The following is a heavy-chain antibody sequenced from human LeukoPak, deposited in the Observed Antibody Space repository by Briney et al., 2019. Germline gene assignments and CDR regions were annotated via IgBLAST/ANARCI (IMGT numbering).Heavy chain of an antibody. V-gene: IGHV1-2*02. J-gene: IGHJ6*02. CDR3: ARDITVGYCSSTSCYPPYYYGMDV. D-gene: IGHD2-2*01. CDR1: GYTFTGYY. Sequence: GASVKVSCKASGYTFTGYYMHWVRQAPGQGLEWMGWINPNSGGTNYAQKFQGRVTMTRDTSISTAYMELSRLRSDDTAVYYCARDITVGYCSSTSCYPPYYYGMDVWGQGTTVTVSS. CDR2: INPNSGGT.